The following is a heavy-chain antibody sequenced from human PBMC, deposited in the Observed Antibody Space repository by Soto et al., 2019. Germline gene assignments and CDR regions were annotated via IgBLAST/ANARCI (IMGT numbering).Heavy chain of an antibody. CDR1: GFTFSSYW. Sequence: GGSLRLSCAASGFTFSSYWMSWVRQAPGKGLEWVANIKQDGSEKYYVDSVKGRFTISRDNAKNSLYLQMNSLRAEDTAVYYCARGTRGVVTAAIVIWGQGTMVTVSS. CDR2: IKQDGSEK. CDR3: ARGTRGVVTAAIVI. V-gene: IGHV3-7*01. D-gene: IGHD2-2*01. J-gene: IGHJ3*02.